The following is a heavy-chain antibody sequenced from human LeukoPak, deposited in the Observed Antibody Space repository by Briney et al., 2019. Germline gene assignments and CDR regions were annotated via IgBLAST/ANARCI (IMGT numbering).Heavy chain of an antibody. D-gene: IGHD6-13*01. Sequence: GGSLRLSCAASGFTFSSYAMHWVRQTPGKGLEWVAVISYDDGNIYYADSLKGRFTISRDNAKNSLYLQMNSLRAEDTAVYYCARRVASANDAFDIWGQGTMVTVSS. V-gene: IGHV3-30*04. J-gene: IGHJ3*02. CDR3: ARRVASANDAFDI. CDR2: ISYDDGNI. CDR1: GFTFSSYA.